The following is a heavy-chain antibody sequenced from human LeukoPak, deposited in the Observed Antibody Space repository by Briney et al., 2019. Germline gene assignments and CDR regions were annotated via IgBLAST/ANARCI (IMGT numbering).Heavy chain of an antibody. CDR1: GFIFSSYA. V-gene: IGHV3-23*01. CDR2: ISGSGGST. J-gene: IGHJ4*02. D-gene: IGHD4-17*01. CDR3: ARDIGHPTVTTGPFDY. Sequence: GGSLRLSCAASGFIFSSYAMSWVRQAPGKGLEWVSAISGSGGSTYYADSVKGRFTISRDNAKNSLYLQMNSLRAEDTAVYYCARDIGHPTVTTGPFDYWGQGTLVTVSS.